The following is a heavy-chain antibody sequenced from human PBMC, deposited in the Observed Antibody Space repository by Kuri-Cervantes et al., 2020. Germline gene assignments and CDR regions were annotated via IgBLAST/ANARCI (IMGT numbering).Heavy chain of an antibody. V-gene: IGHV3-53*05. CDR1: GFTVSSNY. CDR3: ARDSGSYSTYGMDV. CDR2: IYSGGST. D-gene: IGHD1-26*01. Sequence: GGSLRLSCAASGFTVSSNYMSWVRQAPGKGLEWVSVIYSGGSTYYADSVKGRFTISGDNSKNTLYLQMNSLRAEDTAVYYCARDSGSYSTYGMDVWGQGTTVTVSS. J-gene: IGHJ6*02.